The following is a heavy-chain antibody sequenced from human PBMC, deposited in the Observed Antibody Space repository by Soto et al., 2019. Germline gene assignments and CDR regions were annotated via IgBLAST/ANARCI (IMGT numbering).Heavy chain of an antibody. V-gene: IGHV4-38-2*02. D-gene: IGHD2-2*01. Sequence: PSETLSLTCAVSGYSISSGYYWGWIRQPPGKGLEWIGSIYHSGSTYYNPSLKSRVTISVDTSKNQFSLKLSSVTAADTAVYYCARDHYRYCSSTSCYRGYYYYGMDVWGQGTTVTVSS. CDR2: IYHSGST. CDR3: ARDHYRYCSSTSCYRGYYYYGMDV. CDR1: GYSISSGYY. J-gene: IGHJ6*02.